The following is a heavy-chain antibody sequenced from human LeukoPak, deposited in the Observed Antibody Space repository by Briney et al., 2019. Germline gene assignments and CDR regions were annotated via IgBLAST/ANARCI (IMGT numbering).Heavy chain of an antibody. V-gene: IGHV4-31*03. CDR2: IYYSGST. Sequence: PSQTLSLTCTVSGGSISSGGYYWSWIRQHPGKGLEWIGYIYYSGSTYYNPSFKSRVTISVDTSKNQFSLKLSSVTAADTAVYYCASLLNSGYSSSWSYYFDYWGQGTLVTVSS. J-gene: IGHJ4*02. D-gene: IGHD6-13*01. CDR3: ASLLNSGYSSSWSYYFDY. CDR1: GGSISSGGYY.